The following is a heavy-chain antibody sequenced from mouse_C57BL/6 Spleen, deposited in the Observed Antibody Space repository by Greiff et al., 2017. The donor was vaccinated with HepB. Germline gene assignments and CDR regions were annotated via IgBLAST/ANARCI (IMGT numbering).Heavy chain of an antibody. CDR3: ARLLTGNAMDY. J-gene: IGHJ4*01. CDR2: IYPRSGNT. Sequence: VQLVESGAELARPGASVKLSCKASGYTFTSYGISWVKQRTGQGLEWIGEIYPRSGNTYYNEKFKGKATLTADKSSSTAYMELRSLTSEDSAVYFCARLLTGNAMDYWGQGTSVTVSS. V-gene: IGHV1-81*01. D-gene: IGHD4-1*01. CDR1: GYTFTSYG.